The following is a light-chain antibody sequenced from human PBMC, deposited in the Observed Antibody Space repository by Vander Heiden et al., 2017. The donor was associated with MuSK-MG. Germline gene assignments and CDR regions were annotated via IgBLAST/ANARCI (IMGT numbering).Light chain of an antibody. Sequence: QSALTQPPPASGSPGQSVTISCTGTNSDVGGYNYVSWYQQHPGKAPTLMIYEVSKRPSGVPDRFSGSKSGNTVSLTVSGLQAEDEADYYCSSYAARNSVLFGGGTKLTVL. CDR2: EVS. J-gene: IGLJ2*01. V-gene: IGLV2-8*01. CDR1: NSDVGGYNY. CDR3: SSYAARNSVL.